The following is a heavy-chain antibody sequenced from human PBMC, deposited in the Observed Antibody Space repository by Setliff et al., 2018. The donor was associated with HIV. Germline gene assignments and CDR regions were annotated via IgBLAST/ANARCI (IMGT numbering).Heavy chain of an antibody. J-gene: IGHJ3*02. D-gene: IGHD1-1*01. CDR3: ATPHREREDDAFDI. Sequence: GSLRLSCAASGFTFSDCSMNWVRQAPGKGLEWIGYIYTSGSVNYNPSLNSRVTISVDTSKNQFSLKVNSVTAADTAVYYCATPHREREDDAFDIWGQGTKVTVSS. V-gene: IGHV4-4*09. CDR1: GFTFSDCS. CDR2: IYTSGSV.